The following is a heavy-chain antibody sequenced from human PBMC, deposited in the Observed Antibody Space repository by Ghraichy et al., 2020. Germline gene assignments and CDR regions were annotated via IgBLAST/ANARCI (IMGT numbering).Heavy chain of an antibody. CDR2: MHHSGST. CDR1: GGSISSSNYY. D-gene: IGHD4-23*01. CDR3: AGSFAVITYFAL. J-gene: IGHJ2*01. Sequence: LSLTCTVSGGSISSSNYYWGWIRHAPGKGLEWIGSMHHSGSTYYSPSLGSRVTMSADRSTNQFSLKLSSVTAADTAVYYCAGSFAVITYFALWGRGTLVTVSS. V-gene: IGHV4-39*01.